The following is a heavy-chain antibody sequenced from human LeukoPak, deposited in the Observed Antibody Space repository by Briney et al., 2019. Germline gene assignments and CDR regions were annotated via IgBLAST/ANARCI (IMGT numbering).Heavy chain of an antibody. Sequence: SETLSLTCTVSGGSISSYYWGWIRQPPGKGLEWIGSIYHSGSTYYNPSLKSRVTISVDTSKNQFSLKLSSVTAADTAVYYCARGKSYYYDSSGYYPFDYWGQGTLVTVSS. CDR3: ARGKSYYYDSSGYYPFDY. J-gene: IGHJ4*02. V-gene: IGHV4-38-2*02. D-gene: IGHD3-22*01. CDR2: IYHSGST. CDR1: GGSISSYY.